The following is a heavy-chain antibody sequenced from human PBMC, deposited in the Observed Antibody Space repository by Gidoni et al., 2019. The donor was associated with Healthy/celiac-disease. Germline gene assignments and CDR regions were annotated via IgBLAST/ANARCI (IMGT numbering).Heavy chain of an antibody. V-gene: IGHV3-21*01. D-gene: IGHD1-1*01. CDR3: AIRARNDDAFDI. J-gene: IGHJ3*02. CDR2: ISSSSSYI. CDR1: GFTFSSYS. Sequence: EVQLVESGGGLVKPGGSLRLSCAASGFTFSSYSMNWVRQAPGKGLEWVSSISSSSSYIYYADSVKGRFTISRDNAKNSLYLQMNSLRAEDTAVYYCAIRARNDDAFDIWGQGTMVTVSS.